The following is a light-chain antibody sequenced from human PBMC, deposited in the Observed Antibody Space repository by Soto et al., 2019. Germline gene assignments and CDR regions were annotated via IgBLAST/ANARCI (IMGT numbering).Light chain of an antibody. V-gene: IGLV1-44*01. J-gene: IGLJ2*01. CDR2: NND. CDR3: VAWDDSLKGPV. CDR1: SSNIGSNT. Sequence: QYVLTQPPSASETPGQRGTISCSGSSSNIGSNTVNWYQQLPGTAPKLLMYNNDRRPSGVPDRFSGSKSGTSASLAISGLQSEDEADYYCVAWDDSLKGPVFGGGTKLTVL.